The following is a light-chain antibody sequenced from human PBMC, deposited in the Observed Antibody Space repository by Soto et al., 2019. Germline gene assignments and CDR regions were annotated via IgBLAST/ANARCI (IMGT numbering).Light chain of an antibody. CDR3: HQYNNWPPFT. V-gene: IGKV3-15*01. Sequence: EIVMTQSPATLSVSPGERATLSCRASQSVSSNLAWYQQKPGQAPRLLIYGASTRATGIPATFSGSGSGTEFTLTISSLQSEDFAVYYCHQYNNWPPFTFGTGTKVDSK. J-gene: IGKJ3*01. CDR1: QSVSSN. CDR2: GAS.